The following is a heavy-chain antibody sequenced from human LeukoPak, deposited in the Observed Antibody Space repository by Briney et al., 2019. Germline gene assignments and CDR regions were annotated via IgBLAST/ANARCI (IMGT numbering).Heavy chain of an antibody. Sequence: GGSLRLSCAASGFTFSSYAMSWVRQAPGKGLEWVSAISGSGGSTYYADSVKGRFTISRDNAKNSLYLQMNSLRAEDTAVYYCARDKGERWLQSRSFDYWGQGTLVTVSS. V-gene: IGHV3-23*01. CDR3: ARDKGERWLQSRSFDY. CDR1: GFTFSSYA. J-gene: IGHJ4*02. D-gene: IGHD5-24*01. CDR2: ISGSGGST.